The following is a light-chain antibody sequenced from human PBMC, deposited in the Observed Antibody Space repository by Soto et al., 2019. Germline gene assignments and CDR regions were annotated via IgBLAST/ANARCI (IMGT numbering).Light chain of an antibody. CDR2: DVS. J-gene: IGLJ1*01. Sequence: QSVLTQPASVSGSPGQSITISCTGTSSDVGGYNYVSWYQHHPGKAPKLIIYDVSNRPSRVSNRFSGSKSGNTASLTISGLQPEDDADYYCSSYTTSNTRQIVFGTGTKVTVL. CDR3: SSYTTSNTRQIV. V-gene: IGLV2-14*03. CDR1: SSDVGGYNY.